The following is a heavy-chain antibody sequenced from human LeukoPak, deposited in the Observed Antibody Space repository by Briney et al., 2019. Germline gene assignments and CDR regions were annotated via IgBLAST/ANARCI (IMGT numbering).Heavy chain of an antibody. V-gene: IGHV4-59*11. CDR1: GDSISMHY. CDR3: ARGRVSSSSWSSTYYYYFYMDV. CDR2: IDHTGST. J-gene: IGHJ6*03. D-gene: IGHD6-13*01. Sequence: SETLSLICSASGDSISMHYWSWIRQPPGKGLEWIGYIDHTGSTNYNPSLNSRVTISRDTSKNHFSLELSSVTAADTAVYFCARGRVSSSSWSSTYYYYFYMDVWGKGTTVTVSS.